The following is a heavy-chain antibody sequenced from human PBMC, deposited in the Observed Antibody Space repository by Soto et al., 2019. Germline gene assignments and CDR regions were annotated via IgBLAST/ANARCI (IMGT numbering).Heavy chain of an antibody. J-gene: IGHJ6*02. Sequence: PGGSLRLSCAASGFTFSSYWMHWVRQVPGKGLVWVSRINSDGSSTSYADSVKGRFTISRDNAKNTLYLQMNSLRAEDTAVYYCARKKGSLYFDVGYGMDVWGQGTTVTVSS. D-gene: IGHD3-9*01. CDR2: INSDGSST. CDR1: GFTFSSYW. V-gene: IGHV3-74*01. CDR3: ARKKGSLYFDVGYGMDV.